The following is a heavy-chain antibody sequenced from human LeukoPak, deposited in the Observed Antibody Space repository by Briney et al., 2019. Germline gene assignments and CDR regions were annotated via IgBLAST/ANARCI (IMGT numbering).Heavy chain of an antibody. CDR2: IKHSGST. CDR1: GGSFSGYY. J-gene: IGHJ5*02. Sequence: SETLSLTCAVYGGSFSGYYWSWTRQPPGEGLEWIGEIKHSGSTNYNPSLKSRVTISVDTSKNQFSLKLSSVTAADTAVYYCARVRGGYSYGDNWFDPWGQGTLVTVSS. V-gene: IGHV4-34*01. D-gene: IGHD5-18*01. CDR3: ARVRGGYSYGDNWFDP.